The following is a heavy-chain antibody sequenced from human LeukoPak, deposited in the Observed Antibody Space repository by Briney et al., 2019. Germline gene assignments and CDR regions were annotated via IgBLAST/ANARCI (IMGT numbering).Heavy chain of an antibody. V-gene: IGHV3-15*01. CDR1: GFTFSNAW. J-gene: IGHJ4*02. CDR3: TSNQYYYDSSGTVDY. CDR2: IKSKTDGGTT. D-gene: IGHD3-22*01. Sequence: GGSLRLSCAASGFTFSNAWMSWVRQAPGKGLEWVGRIKSKTDGGTTDYAAPVKGRFTISGDDSKNTLYLQMNSLKTEDTAVYYCTSNQYYYDSSGTVDYWGQGTLVTVSS.